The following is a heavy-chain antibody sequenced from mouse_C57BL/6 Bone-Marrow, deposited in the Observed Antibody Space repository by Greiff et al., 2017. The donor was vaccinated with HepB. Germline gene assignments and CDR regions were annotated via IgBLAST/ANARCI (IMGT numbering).Heavy chain of an antibody. D-gene: IGHD1-1*01. CDR3: ARYGYGSSYGWYFGV. Sequence: QVQLQQSGAELARPGASVKLSCKASGYTFTSYGISWVKQRTGQGLEWIGEVYPRSGNNYYNEKFKGKATLTADKSSSTAYMELRSLTSEDSAVYFCARYGYGSSYGWYFGVWGTGTTVTVSS. CDR2: VYPRSGNN. CDR1: GYTFTSYG. J-gene: IGHJ1*03. V-gene: IGHV1-81*01.